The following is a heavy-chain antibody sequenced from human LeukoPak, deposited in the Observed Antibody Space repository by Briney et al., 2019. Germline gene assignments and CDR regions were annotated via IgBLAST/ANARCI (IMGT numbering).Heavy chain of an antibody. Sequence: SQTLSLTCTVSGGSISSGGYSWSWIRQHPGKGLEWIGYIYYSGSTYYNPSLKSRVTISVDTSKNQFSLKLSSVTAADTAVYYCARAMSYQLDYWGQGTLVTVSS. CDR2: IYYSGST. J-gene: IGHJ4*02. D-gene: IGHD1-26*01. V-gene: IGHV4-31*03. CDR1: GGSISSGGYS. CDR3: ARAMSYQLDY.